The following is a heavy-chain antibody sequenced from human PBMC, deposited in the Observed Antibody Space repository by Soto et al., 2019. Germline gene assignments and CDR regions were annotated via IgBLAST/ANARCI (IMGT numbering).Heavy chain of an antibody. Sequence: PSETLSLTCTVSGGSITSSSYYWVWIRQPPGKGLEWIGSIYSSGSAYYNTSLKSRVTISVDTSKNQFSLKVSSVTAADTAVYYCTRRLLVAGSEAHFDYWGQGTLVTVSS. CDR2: IYSSGSA. D-gene: IGHD6-19*01. CDR1: GGSITSSSYY. CDR3: TRRLLVAGSEAHFDY. V-gene: IGHV4-39*01. J-gene: IGHJ4*02.